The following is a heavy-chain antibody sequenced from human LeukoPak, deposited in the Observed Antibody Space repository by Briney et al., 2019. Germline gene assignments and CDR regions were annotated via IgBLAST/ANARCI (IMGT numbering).Heavy chain of an antibody. CDR3: ARTALDGDYYFDY. Sequence: SQTLSLTCTVSGGSISSGDYYWSWIRQPTGKGLEWIGYIYYSGSTYYNPSLKSRVTISVDTSKNQLSLKLSSVTAADTAVYYCARTALDGDYYFDYWGQGTLVTVSS. CDR2: IYYSGST. D-gene: IGHD4-17*01. V-gene: IGHV4-30-4*01. CDR1: GGSISSGDYY. J-gene: IGHJ4*02.